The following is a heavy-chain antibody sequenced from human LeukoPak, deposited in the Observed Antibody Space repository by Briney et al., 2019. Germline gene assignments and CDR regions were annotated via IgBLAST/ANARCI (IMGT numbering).Heavy chain of an antibody. V-gene: IGHV3-30*04. CDR3: ARDLDTAMVNDAFDI. Sequence: GRSLRLSYAASGFSFSTYAIPWVRQAPGKGLEWVAVISSDGFNKYYADSVKGRFTISRDNSKNTLFLQMNSLGPEDTAVYYCARDLDTAMVNDAFDIWGQGTMVTISS. CDR2: ISSDGFNK. CDR1: GFSFSTYA. J-gene: IGHJ3*02. D-gene: IGHD5-18*01.